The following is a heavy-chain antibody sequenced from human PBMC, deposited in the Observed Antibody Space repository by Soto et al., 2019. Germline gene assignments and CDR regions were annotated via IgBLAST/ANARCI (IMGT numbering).Heavy chain of an antibody. CDR1: GFTFNTFA. J-gene: IGHJ4*02. V-gene: IGHV3-30-3*01. CDR3: ARDRADGLRSFDWLCLDY. CDR2: ISYDGSHK. Sequence: QVQLVESGGGVVQPGRSLRLSCATSGFTFNTFAMHWVRQAPGKGLEWLAVISYDGSHKYYADSVKGRIIISRDNSKNTLYLQMKALRGEDTAVYYCARDRADGLRSFDWLCLDYWGQGTLDIVSS. D-gene: IGHD3-9*01.